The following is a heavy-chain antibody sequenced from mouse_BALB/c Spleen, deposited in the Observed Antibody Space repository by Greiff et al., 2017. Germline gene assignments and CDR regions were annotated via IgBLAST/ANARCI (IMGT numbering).Heavy chain of an antibody. D-gene: IGHD1-1*01. CDR1: GFTFSSYT. Sequence: EVKLVESGGGLVQPGGSLKLSCAASGFTFSSYTMSWVRQTPEKRLEWVAYISNGGGSTYYPDTVKGRFTISRDNAKNTLYLQMSSLKSEDTAMYYCARQGTYYGSSYGLDYWGQGTTLTVSS. J-gene: IGHJ2*01. CDR2: ISNGGGST. V-gene: IGHV5-12-2*01. CDR3: ARQGTYYGSSYGLDY.